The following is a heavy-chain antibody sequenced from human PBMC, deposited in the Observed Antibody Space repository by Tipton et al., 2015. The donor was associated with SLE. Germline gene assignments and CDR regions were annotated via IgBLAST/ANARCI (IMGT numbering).Heavy chain of an antibody. CDR1: GYTFTSYG. Sequence: QLVQSGPEVKKPGASVKVSCKASGYTFTSYGISWVRQAPGQGLEWMGWISAYNGNTNYAQKLQSRVTMTTDTSTSTAYMELRSLRSDDTAVYYCARDRQFLTLYYFDYWGQGTLVTVSS. CDR3: ARDRQFLTLYYFDY. CDR2: ISAYNGNT. J-gene: IGHJ4*02. D-gene: IGHD5-24*01. V-gene: IGHV1-18*01.